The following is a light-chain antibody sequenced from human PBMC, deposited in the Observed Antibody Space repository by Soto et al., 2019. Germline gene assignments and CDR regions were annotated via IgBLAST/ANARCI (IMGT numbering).Light chain of an antibody. Sequence: QSVLTQSPSESGAPGQRVTISCTGSSSNIGAGYDVHWYQQLPGTAPKLLIYGNSNRPSGVPDRFSGSKSGTSASLAITGLQAEDEADYYCQSYDSSLSGSVVFGGGTQLTVL. V-gene: IGLV1-40*01. CDR1: SSNIGAGYD. CDR3: QSYDSSLSGSVV. CDR2: GNS. J-gene: IGLJ2*01.